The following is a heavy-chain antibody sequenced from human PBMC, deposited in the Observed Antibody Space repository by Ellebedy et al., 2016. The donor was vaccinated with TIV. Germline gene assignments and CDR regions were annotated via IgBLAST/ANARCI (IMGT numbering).Heavy chain of an antibody. J-gene: IGHJ4*02. Sequence: MPSETLSLTCTVSGGSISPYYWSWIRQPPGKGLEWIGYISYSGSTNYNPSLKSRVTISVDTSKNQFSLKLSSVTAADTAVYYCATGPNQDFFDYWGQGTLVTVSS. CDR2: ISYSGST. CDR1: GGSISPYY. D-gene: IGHD1-14*01. V-gene: IGHV4-59*08. CDR3: ATGPNQDFFDY.